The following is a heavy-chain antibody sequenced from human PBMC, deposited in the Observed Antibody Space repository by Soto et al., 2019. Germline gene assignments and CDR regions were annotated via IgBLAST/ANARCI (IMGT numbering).Heavy chain of an antibody. CDR3: ARDKITGLFDY. V-gene: IGHV4-34*01. Sequence: QVQLQQWGAGLLKPSETLSLTCAVYGGSFSGYDWTWIRQPPGTGLEWIGEINHSGSTNYNPSLKSRVTISVYTSKIHFSLKLTSVTAADMAVYYCARDKITGLFDYWGQRTLVTVSS. CDR2: INHSGST. D-gene: IGHD2-8*02. J-gene: IGHJ4*02. CDR1: GGSFSGYD.